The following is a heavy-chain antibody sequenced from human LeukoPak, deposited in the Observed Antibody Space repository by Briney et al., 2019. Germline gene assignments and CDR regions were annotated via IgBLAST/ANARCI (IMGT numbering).Heavy chain of an antibody. D-gene: IGHD2/OR15-2a*01. CDR1: GFTFSTYA. Sequence: GGSLRLSCAASGFTFSTYAMSWVRQAPGKGLEWVSGISGSGDNTNYADSVKGRFTISRDNSKNTLYLQMNSLRLEDTAVYYCVRDWAPASMQAAPFDCWGQGTLVTVSS. V-gene: IGHV3-23*01. CDR2: ISGSGDNT. J-gene: IGHJ4*02. CDR3: VRDWAPASMQAAPFDC.